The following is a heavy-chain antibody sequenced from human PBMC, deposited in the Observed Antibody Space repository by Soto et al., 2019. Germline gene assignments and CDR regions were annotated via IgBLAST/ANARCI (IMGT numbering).Heavy chain of an antibody. Sequence: QVQLQQWGAGLLKPSETLSLTCAVYGGSFSGYYWSWIRQPPGKGLEGIGEINHSGSTNYNPSLKSRVTISVDTSNNQFSLKLSSVTAADTAVYYCARSHPRVDYDYALKWFDPWGQGTLVTVSS. CDR1: GGSFSGYY. CDR2: INHSGST. CDR3: ARSHPRVDYDYALKWFDP. J-gene: IGHJ5*02. V-gene: IGHV4-34*01. D-gene: IGHD3-16*01.